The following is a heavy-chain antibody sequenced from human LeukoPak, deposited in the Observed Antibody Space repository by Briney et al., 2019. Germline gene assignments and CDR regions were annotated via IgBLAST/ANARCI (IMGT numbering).Heavy chain of an antibody. CDR1: GFTFSDYS. D-gene: IGHD3-9*01. J-gene: IGHJ4*02. Sequence: GGSLRLSCAASGFTFSDYSMNWVRQAPGKGLEWISYIGIDSGNTNYADSVKGRFTISGDNAKNSLYLQMNSLRAEDTAVYYCARVRLELRYFDWFSQYYFDYWGQGTLVTVSS. CDR2: IGIDSGNT. V-gene: IGHV3-48*04. CDR3: ARVRLELRYFDWFSQYYFDY.